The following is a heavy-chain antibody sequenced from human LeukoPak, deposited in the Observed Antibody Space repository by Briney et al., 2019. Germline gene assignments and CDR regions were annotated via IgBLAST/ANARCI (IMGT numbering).Heavy chain of an antibody. CDR1: GGSFSGCY. J-gene: IGHJ4*02. D-gene: IGHD1-26*01. CDR3: AKGVAGLPVQQGIVC. CDR2: INHSGST. Sequence: SETLSLTCVVHGGSFSGCYWSWIRQPPGKGLEWIGEINHSGSTNYNPSLKSRVTISVDTSKNQFSLKLSSVTAADTAVYYCAKGVAGLPVQQGIVCWGQGSLVTVSS. V-gene: IGHV4-34*01.